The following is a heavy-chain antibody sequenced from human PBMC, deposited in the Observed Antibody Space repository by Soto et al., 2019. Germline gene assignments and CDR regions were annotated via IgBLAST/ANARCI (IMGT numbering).Heavy chain of an antibody. CDR1: GFTFSSFW. J-gene: IGHJ4*02. V-gene: IGHV3-7*01. CDR3: AREGGANTFDY. D-gene: IGHD1-26*01. CDR2: INPDGGEK. Sequence: PGGSLRLSCAASGFTFSSFWMDWVRQAPGKGLEWVANINPDGGEKHYVDSVKGRFTISRDNAKNSLYLQMNSLRAEDTAVYYCAREGGANTFDYWGQGTLVTVSS.